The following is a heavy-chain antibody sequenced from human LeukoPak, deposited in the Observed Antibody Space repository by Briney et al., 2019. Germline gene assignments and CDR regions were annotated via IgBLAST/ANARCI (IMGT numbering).Heavy chain of an antibody. CDR2: IYYSGST. Sequence: PSETLSLTCTGSGGSISSYYWSWIRQPPGKGLEWIGYIYYSGSTNYNPSLKSRVTISVDTSKNQFSLKLSSVTAADTAVYYCARWGLRYFEGPFDYWGQGTLVTVSS. CDR3: ARWGLRYFEGPFDY. V-gene: IGHV4-59*01. CDR1: GGSISSYY. D-gene: IGHD3-9*01. J-gene: IGHJ4*02.